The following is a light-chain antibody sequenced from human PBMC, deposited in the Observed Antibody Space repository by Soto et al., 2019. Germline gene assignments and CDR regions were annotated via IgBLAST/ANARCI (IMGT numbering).Light chain of an antibody. CDR1: QGITSW. Sequence: DIQMTQSPSFVSASVGDRVTISCRASQGITSWLAWYQQKPGKAPKLLIYAASTLQGGVPSRFSGSGSGTEFTLTISSLQPEDFATYSCQQATSFPRTFGQGTKVEIK. CDR2: AAS. CDR3: QQATSFPRT. V-gene: IGKV1-12*01. J-gene: IGKJ1*01.